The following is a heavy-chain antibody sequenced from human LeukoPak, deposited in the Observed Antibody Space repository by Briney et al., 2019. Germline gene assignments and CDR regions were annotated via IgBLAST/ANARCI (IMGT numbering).Heavy chain of an antibody. D-gene: IGHD3-3*01. Sequence: GGSLRLSCAASGFTFSNAWMSWVRQAPGKGLEWVGRIKSKTDGGTTDYAAPVKGRFTISRDDSKNTLYLQMNSLKTEDTAVYYCTTETRITIFGVVIFYLDVWGKGTTVTVSS. CDR2: IKSKTDGGTT. V-gene: IGHV3-15*01. CDR3: TTETRITIFGVVIFYLDV. CDR1: GFTFSNAW. J-gene: IGHJ6*03.